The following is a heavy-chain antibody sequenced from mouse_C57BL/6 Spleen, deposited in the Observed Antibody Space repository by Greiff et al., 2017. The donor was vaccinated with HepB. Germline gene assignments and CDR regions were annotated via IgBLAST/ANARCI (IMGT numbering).Heavy chain of an antibody. V-gene: IGHV1-53*01. J-gene: IGHJ4*01. Sequence: VQLQQPGTELVKPGASVKLSCKASGYTFTSYWMHWVKQRPGQGLEWIGNINPSNGGTNYNEKFKSKSTLTVDNSSSTAYMQLSSLTSEDSAVYYCARPALVLRYAMDYWGQGTSVTVSS. CDR1: GYTFTSYW. D-gene: IGHD1-1*01. CDR2: INPSNGGT. CDR3: ARPALVLRYAMDY.